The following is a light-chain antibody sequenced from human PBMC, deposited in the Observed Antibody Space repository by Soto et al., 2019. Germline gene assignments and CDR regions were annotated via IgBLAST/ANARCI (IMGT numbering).Light chain of an antibody. CDR1: QGISTY. CDR2: SAS. Sequence: DIQMTQSPSSLSASVGDRVTITCRASQGISTYLAWYQQKPGKVPKVLIYSASTLQSGVPSRFRGSGSGTDFTLTISSLQPEDVATYYCQKYGSAPETFGQGTKVDIK. J-gene: IGKJ1*01. V-gene: IGKV1-27*01. CDR3: QKYGSAPET.